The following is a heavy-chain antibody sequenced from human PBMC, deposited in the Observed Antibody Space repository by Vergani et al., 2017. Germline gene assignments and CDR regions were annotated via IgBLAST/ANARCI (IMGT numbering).Heavy chain of an antibody. CDR2: IHPADSDT. D-gene: IGHD3-22*01. V-gene: IGHV5-51*01. CDR1: GYSFTNYW. J-gene: IGHJ4*02. CDR3: ARLYGRDSSGSKYFDY. Sequence: EVQLVQSGAEVKKPGESLKISCQISGYSFTNYWIGWVRQMPGKGVEWMGIIHPADSDTIYSPSVQGQVTISVDKSISTAYLQRISLSASDSAMYYCARLYGRDSSGSKYFDYWGQGTLVTVSS.